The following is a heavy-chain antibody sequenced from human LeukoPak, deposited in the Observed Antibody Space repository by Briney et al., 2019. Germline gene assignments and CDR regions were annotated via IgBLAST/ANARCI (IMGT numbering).Heavy chain of an antibody. D-gene: IGHD3-3*01. CDR3: AKGAPEYYDFWSGSNDAFDI. J-gene: IGHJ3*02. Sequence: PGGSLRLSCAASGFTFSSYAMSWVRQAPGKGLEWVSAISGSGGSTYYADSVKGRFTISRDNSKNTLYLQMNSLRAEDTAVYYCAKGAPEYYDFWSGSNDAFDIWGQGTMVTVSS. CDR1: GFTFSSYA. V-gene: IGHV3-23*01. CDR2: ISGSGGST.